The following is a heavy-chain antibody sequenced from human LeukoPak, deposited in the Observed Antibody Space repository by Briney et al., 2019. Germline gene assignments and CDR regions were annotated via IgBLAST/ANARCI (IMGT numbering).Heavy chain of an antibody. V-gene: IGHV3-74*01. J-gene: IGHJ5*01. D-gene: IGHD3-9*01. CDR3: ARPPDILTGKNWFDS. CDR1: EFTFSSYW. Sequence: GGSLRLSCAASEFTFSSYWMHWVRQAPGKGLVWVSRINSDGSSTDYADSVKGRFTVSRDNAKNTMYLQMNSLRVEDTAVYYCARPPDILTGKNWFDSWGQGTLVTVYS. CDR2: INSDGSST.